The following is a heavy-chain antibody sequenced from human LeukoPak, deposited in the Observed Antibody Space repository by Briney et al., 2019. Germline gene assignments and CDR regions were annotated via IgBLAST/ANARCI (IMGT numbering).Heavy chain of an antibody. V-gene: IGHV3-49*03. Sequence: GGSLRLSCTASGFTFGDYAMSWFRQAPGKGLEWVGFIRSKAYGGTTEYAASVKGRFTISRDDSKSIAYLQMNSLKTEDTAVYYCASALITIPYFYYGMDVWGQGTTVTVSS. J-gene: IGHJ6*02. CDR3: ASALITIPYFYYGMDV. CDR1: GFTFGDYA. D-gene: IGHD2-21*01. CDR2: IRSKAYGGTT.